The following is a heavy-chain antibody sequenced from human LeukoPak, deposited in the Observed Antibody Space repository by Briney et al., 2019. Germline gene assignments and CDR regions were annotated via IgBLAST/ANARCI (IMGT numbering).Heavy chain of an antibody. Sequence: GGSLRLSCAASGFTFSSYAMSCVRQAPGKGLEWVSAISGSGGDTYYADSVKGRFTISRDNSKNTLYLQMNSLRAEDTVVYYCAKDRVVRGVMGAGGYWGQRTLVTFST. J-gene: IGHJ4*02. V-gene: IGHV3-23*01. CDR1: GFTFSSYA. CDR2: ISGSGGDT. CDR3: AKDRVVRGVMGAGGY. D-gene: IGHD3-10*01.